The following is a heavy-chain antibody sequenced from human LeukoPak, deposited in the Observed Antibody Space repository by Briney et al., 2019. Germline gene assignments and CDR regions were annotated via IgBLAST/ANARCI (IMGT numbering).Heavy chain of an antibody. J-gene: IGHJ2*01. CDR3: ARLTPSDSSSWYWYFGL. CDR2: IYYSGST. CDR1: GGSISSYY. Sequence: SETLSLTCTVSGGSISSYYWSWIRQPPGKGLEWIGYIYYSGSTNYNPSLTSRVPISVDTSKNQFSLKLSTVTAADTAVYYCARLTPSDSSSWYWYFGLWGRGTLVTVSS. V-gene: IGHV4-59*08. D-gene: IGHD6-13*01.